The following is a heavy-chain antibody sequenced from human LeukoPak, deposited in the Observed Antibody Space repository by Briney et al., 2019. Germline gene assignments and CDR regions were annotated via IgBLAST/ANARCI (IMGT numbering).Heavy chain of an antibody. CDR2: ISSSGTTI. Sequence: GGSLRLSCAASGFTFTNYEMTWVRQAPGKGLEWVSYISSSGTTIYYADSVKGRFTISRDNAKNSLYLQMNSLRAEDTAVYYCAKRIQSAMAMGYWGQGTLVTVSS. CDR3: AKRIQSAMAMGY. D-gene: IGHD5-18*01. V-gene: IGHV3-48*03. J-gene: IGHJ4*02. CDR1: GFTFTNYE.